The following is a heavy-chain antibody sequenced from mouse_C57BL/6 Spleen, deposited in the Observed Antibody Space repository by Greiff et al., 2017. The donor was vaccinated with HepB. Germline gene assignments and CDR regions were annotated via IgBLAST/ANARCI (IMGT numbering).Heavy chain of an antibody. Sequence: QVQLKQSGAELAKPGASVKLSCKASGYTFTSYWMHWVKQRPGQGLEWIGYINPSSGYTKYNQKFKDKATLTADKSSSTAYMQLSSLTYEDSAVYYCARLFTTVVAHFDYWGQGTTLTVSS. CDR3: ARLFTTVVAHFDY. D-gene: IGHD1-1*01. CDR2: INPSSGYT. J-gene: IGHJ2*01. CDR1: GYTFTSYW. V-gene: IGHV1-7*01.